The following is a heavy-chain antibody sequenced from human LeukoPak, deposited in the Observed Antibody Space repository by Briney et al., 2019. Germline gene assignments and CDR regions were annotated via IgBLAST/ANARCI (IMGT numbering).Heavy chain of an antibody. J-gene: IGHJ4*02. Sequence: SETLSLTCAVSGYSISSGYYWSWIRQPPGKGLEWIGEINHSGSTNYNPSLKSRVTISVDTSKNQFSLKLSSVTAADTAVYYCARAAGDGYNYCDYWGQGTLVTVSS. V-gene: IGHV4-34*01. CDR1: GYSISSGYY. CDR3: ARAAGDGYNYCDY. CDR2: INHSGST. D-gene: IGHD5-24*01.